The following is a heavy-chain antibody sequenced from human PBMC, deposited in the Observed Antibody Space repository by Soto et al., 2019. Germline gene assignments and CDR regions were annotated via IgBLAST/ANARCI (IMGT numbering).Heavy chain of an antibody. Sequence: GGSLRLSCAASKFTFNRYAMSWVRQAPGKGLEWVSAIGASGDSTDYADSVKGRFTISRDNSKNTLYLQMNSLRAEDTAVYYCAKGLVLRYFDWPNQFDYWGQGTLVTVSS. CDR2: IGASGDST. D-gene: IGHD3-9*01. J-gene: IGHJ4*02. V-gene: IGHV3-23*01. CDR1: KFTFNRYA. CDR3: AKGLVLRYFDWPNQFDY.